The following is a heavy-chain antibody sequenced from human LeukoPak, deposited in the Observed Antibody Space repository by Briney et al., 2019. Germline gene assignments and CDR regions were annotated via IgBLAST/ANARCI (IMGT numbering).Heavy chain of an antibody. CDR3: ARNYGSGSYLVY. J-gene: IGHJ4*02. Sequence: SETLSLTCTVSGGSISSSSYYWGWIRQPPGKGLEWIGSIYYSGSTYYNPSLKSRVTISVDTSKNQFSLKLSSVTAADTAVYYCARNYGSGSYLVYWGQGTLVTVSS. D-gene: IGHD3-10*01. CDR2: IYYSGST. V-gene: IGHV4-39*07. CDR1: GGSISSSSYY.